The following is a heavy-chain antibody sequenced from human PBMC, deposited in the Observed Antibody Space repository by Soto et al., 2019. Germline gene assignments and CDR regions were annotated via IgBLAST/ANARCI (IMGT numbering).Heavy chain of an antibody. CDR1: GGSISSSSYY. Sequence: PSETLSLTCTVSGGSISSSSYYWGWIRQPPGKGLEWIGSIYYSGSTYYNPSLKSRVTISVDTSKNQFSLKLSSVTAADTAVYYCASIRLSIPVAAPGNRFAPWAQGTRVTVS. J-gene: IGHJ5*02. CDR3: ASIRLSIPVAAPGNRFAP. D-gene: IGHD6-19*01. CDR2: IYYSGST. V-gene: IGHV4-39*01.